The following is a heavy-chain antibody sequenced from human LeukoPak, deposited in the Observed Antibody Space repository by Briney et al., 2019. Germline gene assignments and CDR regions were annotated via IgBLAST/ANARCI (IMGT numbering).Heavy chain of an antibody. CDR2: INPSGGST. CDR3: ARAFLYYYDSSGYTPLGY. V-gene: IGHV1-46*01. Sequence: ASVKVFCKASGYSFTSHYMHWVRQAPGQGLEWMGIINPSGGSTSYAQKFQGRVTMTRDTSTSTVYMELSSLRSEDTAVYYCARAFLYYYDSSGYTPLGYWGQGTLVTVSS. CDR1: GYSFTSHY. J-gene: IGHJ4*02. D-gene: IGHD3-22*01.